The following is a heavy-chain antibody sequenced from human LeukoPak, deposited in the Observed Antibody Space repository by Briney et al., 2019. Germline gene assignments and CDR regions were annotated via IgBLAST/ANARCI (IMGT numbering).Heavy chain of an antibody. V-gene: IGHV3-30-3*01. D-gene: IGHD3-22*01. CDR3: TPDRYFDY. CDR2: ISYDGSNK. J-gene: IGHJ4*02. Sequence: PGGSLRLSCAASGLTFSSYAMHWVRQAPGKGLEWVAVISYDGSNKYYADSVKGRFTISRDNSKNTLYLQMNSLKTEDTAVYYCTPDRYFDYWGQGTLVTVSS. CDR1: GLTFSSYA.